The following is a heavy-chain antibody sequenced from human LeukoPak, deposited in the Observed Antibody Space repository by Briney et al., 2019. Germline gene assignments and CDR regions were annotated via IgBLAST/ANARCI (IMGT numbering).Heavy chain of an antibody. D-gene: IGHD3-9*01. CDR2: IYYSGST. Sequence: SETLSLTCTVSGGSISNYYWSWIRQHPGKGLEWIGYIYYSGSTYYNPSLKSRVTISVDTSKNQFSLKLSSVTAADTAVYYCARMLDWSLDYWGQGTLVTVSS. J-gene: IGHJ4*02. CDR3: ARMLDWSLDY. V-gene: IGHV4-59*06. CDR1: GGSISNYY.